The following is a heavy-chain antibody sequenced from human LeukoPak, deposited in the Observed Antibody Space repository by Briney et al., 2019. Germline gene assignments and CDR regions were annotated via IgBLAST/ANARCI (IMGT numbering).Heavy chain of an antibody. CDR1: GGSFSGYY. D-gene: IGHD6-19*01. Sequence: SETLSPTCAVYGGSFSGYYWSWIRQPPGKGLEWIGEINHSGSTNYNPSLKSRVTISVDTSKNQFSLKLSSVTAADTAVYYCARSRQWLVMGGFDYWGQGTLVTVSS. J-gene: IGHJ4*02. V-gene: IGHV4-34*01. CDR3: ARSRQWLVMGGFDY. CDR2: INHSGST.